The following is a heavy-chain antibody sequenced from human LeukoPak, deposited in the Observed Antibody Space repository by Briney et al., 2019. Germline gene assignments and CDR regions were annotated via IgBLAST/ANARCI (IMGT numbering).Heavy chain of an antibody. J-gene: IGHJ3*02. D-gene: IGHD6-13*01. Sequence: PGGSLRLSCAASGFTFSSYAMSWVRQAPGEGLEWVSAISGSGGSTYYADSVKGRFTISRDNSKNTLYLQMNSLRAEDTAVYYCAKRGAAALYPSYAFDIWGQGTMVTVSS. CDR3: AKRGAAALYPSYAFDI. CDR2: ISGSGGST. V-gene: IGHV3-23*01. CDR1: GFTFSSYA.